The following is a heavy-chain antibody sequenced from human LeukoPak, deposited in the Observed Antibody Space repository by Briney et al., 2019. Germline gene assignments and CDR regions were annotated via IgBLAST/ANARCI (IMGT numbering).Heavy chain of an antibody. D-gene: IGHD2-2*01. V-gene: IGHV4-59*01. CDR3: ARDTLPAARRDGMDV. Sequence: SETLSLTCTVSGGSISSYYWSWLRQPPGKGLEWVGYIYYSGSTNYNPSLKSRVTISVDTSKNQFSLKLSSVTAADTAVYYCARDTLPAARRDGMDVWGQGTTVTVSS. CDR1: GGSISSYY. J-gene: IGHJ6*02. CDR2: IYYSGST.